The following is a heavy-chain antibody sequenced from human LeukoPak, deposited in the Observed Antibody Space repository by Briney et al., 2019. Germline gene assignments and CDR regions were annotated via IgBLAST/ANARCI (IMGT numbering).Heavy chain of an antibody. J-gene: IGHJ4*02. CDR1: GGTFSKYT. CDR2: ITPLFGTA. Sequence: ASVKVSCMASGGTFSKYTISWVRQRPGQGLEWMGGITPLFGTANYAQKFQGRVTITADESASTAYMELSSLRSEDTAVYYCARERGDYYGSEYYFDYWGQGTLVTVSS. D-gene: IGHD3-10*01. V-gene: IGHV1-69*13. CDR3: ARERGDYYGSEYYFDY.